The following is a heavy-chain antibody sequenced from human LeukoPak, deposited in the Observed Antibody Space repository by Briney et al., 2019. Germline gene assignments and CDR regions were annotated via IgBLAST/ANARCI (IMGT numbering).Heavy chain of an antibody. CDR1: GFTFTNHW. V-gene: IGHV3-7*04. D-gene: IGHD6-6*01. Sequence: PGGSLRLSCAASGFTFTNHWMSWVRQAPGKGLEWVSNIRQDGSERNYVDSVKGRFTSSRDNAQRTLYLQMNRLRAEDTAVYYYARGAPLGYWGQGNLVAVSP. J-gene: IGHJ4*02. CDR2: IRQDGSER. CDR3: ARGAPLGY.